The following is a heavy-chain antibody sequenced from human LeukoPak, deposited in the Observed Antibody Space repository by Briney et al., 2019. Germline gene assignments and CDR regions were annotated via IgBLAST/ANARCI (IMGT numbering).Heavy chain of an antibody. CDR2: IRSKAYGGTT. D-gene: IGHD1-26*01. CDR1: GFPFGDYA. Sequence: PGRPLRLSCTASGFPFGDYAMSWVGQAPGKGLEWVGFIRSKAYGGTTEYAASVKGRFTISRDDSKSIDYLQMNSLKPEDTAVYYCTRAGGWEDFDYWGQGTLVTVSS. V-gene: IGHV3-49*04. CDR3: TRAGGWEDFDY. J-gene: IGHJ4*02.